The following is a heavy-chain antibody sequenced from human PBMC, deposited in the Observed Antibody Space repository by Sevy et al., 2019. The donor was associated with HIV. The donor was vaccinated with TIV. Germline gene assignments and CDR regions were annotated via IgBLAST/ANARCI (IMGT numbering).Heavy chain of an antibody. CDR1: GFTFSSYA. Sequence: GGSLRLSCAPSGFTFSSYAMHWVRQAPGKGLEWVAVISYDGSNKYYADSVKGRFTISRDNSKNTLYLQMNSLRAEDTAVYYCARALGGSCYSGVDYWGQGTLVTVSS. D-gene: IGHD2-15*01. J-gene: IGHJ4*02. V-gene: IGHV3-30-3*01. CDR2: ISYDGSNK. CDR3: ARALGGSCYSGVDY.